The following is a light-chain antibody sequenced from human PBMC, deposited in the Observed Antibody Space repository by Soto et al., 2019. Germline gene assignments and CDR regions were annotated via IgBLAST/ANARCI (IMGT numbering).Light chain of an antibody. CDR2: VAS. Sequence: DIPLTQSPSFLSASIGDRVTITCRASQGFSSYLAWYQQKPGKAPNLLIYVASTLQSGVPSRFSGSGSGTAFTLTISSVQPEDFATYYCQQSYNFPLTFGGGTKV. CDR1: QGFSSY. CDR3: QQSYNFPLT. V-gene: IGKV1-9*01. J-gene: IGKJ4*01.